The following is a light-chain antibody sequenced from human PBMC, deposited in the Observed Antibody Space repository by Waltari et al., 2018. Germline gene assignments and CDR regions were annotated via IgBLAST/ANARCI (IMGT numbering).Light chain of an antibody. CDR2: SDN. J-gene: IGLJ2*01. V-gene: IGLV1-44*01. Sequence: QSVLTQPPSASEPPAQRVTTTCSGSNSILESTIVNWYQLLPGVAPKLLIYSDNQLPSGVRDRSSASRFCNLSLLAVSALQYGNEAYYYCADWDDGLNEIFGGVTKLTVL. CDR3: ADWDDGLNEI. CDR1: NSILESTI.